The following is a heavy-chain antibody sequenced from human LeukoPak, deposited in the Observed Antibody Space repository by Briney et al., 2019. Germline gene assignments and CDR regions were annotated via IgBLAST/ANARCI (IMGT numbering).Heavy chain of an antibody. Sequence: GASVKVSCKASGGTFSSYAISWARQAPGQGLEWMGGIIPIFGTANYAQKFQGRVTITADKSTSTAYMGLSSLRSEDTAVYYCASSDYGDSDIRFDPWGQGTLVTVSS. D-gene: IGHD4-17*01. V-gene: IGHV1-69*06. CDR1: GGTFSSYA. J-gene: IGHJ5*02. CDR2: IIPIFGTA. CDR3: ASSDYGDSDIRFDP.